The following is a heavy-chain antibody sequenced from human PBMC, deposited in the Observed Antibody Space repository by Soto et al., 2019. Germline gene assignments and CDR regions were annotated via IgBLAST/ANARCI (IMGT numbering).Heavy chain of an antibody. J-gene: IGHJ1*01. Sequence: QVQLVQSGAEVKNPGSSVKVSCKASGGTFSSYAISWVRQAPGQGLEWMGGIIPIFGTANYAQKFQGRVTITADKSTSTAYMELSSLRSEDTAVYYCASNRRYYYDSSGYYYCEDFQHWGQGTLVTVSS. V-gene: IGHV1-69*06. D-gene: IGHD3-22*01. CDR3: ASNRRYYYDSSGYYYCEDFQH. CDR2: IIPIFGTA. CDR1: GGTFSSYA.